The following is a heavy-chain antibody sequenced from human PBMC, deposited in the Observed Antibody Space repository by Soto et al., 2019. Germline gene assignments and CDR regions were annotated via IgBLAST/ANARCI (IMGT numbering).Heavy chain of an antibody. CDR2: IYYSGST. D-gene: IGHD6-25*01. J-gene: IGHJ5*02. CDR3: ARPHGGSSGWDNWFDP. CDR1: GGSISSGGYY. Sequence: SETLSLTCTVSGGSISSGGYYWSWIRHHPGKGLEWIGYIYYSGSTYYNPSLKSRVTISVDTSKNQFSLKLSSVTAADTAVYYCARPHGGSSGWDNWFDPWGQGTLVTVS. V-gene: IGHV4-31*03.